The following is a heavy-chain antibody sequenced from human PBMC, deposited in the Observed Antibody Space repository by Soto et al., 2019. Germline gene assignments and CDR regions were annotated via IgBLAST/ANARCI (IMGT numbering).Heavy chain of an antibody. Sequence: GGSLRLSCAASGFTFSNAWMNWVRQAPGKGLEWVGRIKSKTDGGTTDYAAPVKGRFTISRDDSKNKLYLQMNSLKTEDTAGYYCATGWADHGPGSYYYYGMDVWGQGTSLTVSS. D-gene: IGHD3-10*01. J-gene: IGHJ6*02. CDR3: ATGWADHGPGSYYYYGMDV. CDR2: IKSKTDGGTT. CDR1: GFTFSNAW. V-gene: IGHV3-15*07.